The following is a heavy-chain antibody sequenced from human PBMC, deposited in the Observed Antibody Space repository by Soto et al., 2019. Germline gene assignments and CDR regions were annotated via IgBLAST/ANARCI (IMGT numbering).Heavy chain of an antibody. CDR2: INPGGSTR. V-gene: IGHV3-74*01. CDR3: ARVPTGKYGVWNY. D-gene: IGHD2-8*01. CDR1: GFTFSSYC. J-gene: IGHJ4*02. Sequence: EEQLVESGGGLVQPGGSLRLSCAASGFTFSSYCMHWVRQPPGKGLVWVSRINPGGSTRAYADSVKGRFTISRDNAKNTLYLQMNTLRGDDTAVYYCARVPTGKYGVWNYWGQGTLVTVSS.